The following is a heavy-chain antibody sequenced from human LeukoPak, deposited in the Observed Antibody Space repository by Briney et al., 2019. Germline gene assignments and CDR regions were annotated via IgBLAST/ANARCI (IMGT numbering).Heavy chain of an antibody. CDR3: AKDISNWNSRHFDY. D-gene: IGHD1-7*01. CDR2: ISGNGGNT. J-gene: IGHJ4*02. CDR1: GFPFDDYA. V-gene: IGHV3-43*02. Sequence: GPLRLSCAASGFPFDDYAMHWVRQVPGKGLEWVSLISGNGGNTYYADSVKGRFTISRDNSKNSLYLQMNSLRTEDTALYYCAKDISNWNSRHFDYWGQGTLVTVSS.